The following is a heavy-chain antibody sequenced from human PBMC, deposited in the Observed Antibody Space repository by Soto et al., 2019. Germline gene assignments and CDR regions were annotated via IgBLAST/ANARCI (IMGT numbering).Heavy chain of an antibody. D-gene: IGHD2-15*01. Sequence: QVQLQESGPGLVKPSETLSLTCTVSGGSISSYYWSWIRQPPGKGLEWIGYIYYSGSTNYNPSLKSRVTIPVDTSKNQFSLKLSSVTAADTAVYYCARDLGVVAATGWFDPWGQGTLVTVSS. CDR1: GGSISSYY. V-gene: IGHV4-59*01. CDR3: ARDLGVVAATGWFDP. CDR2: IYYSGST. J-gene: IGHJ5*02.